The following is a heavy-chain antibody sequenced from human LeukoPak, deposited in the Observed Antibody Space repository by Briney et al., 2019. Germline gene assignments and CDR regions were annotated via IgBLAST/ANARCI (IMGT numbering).Heavy chain of an antibody. J-gene: IGHJ6*02. CDR1: RFTFSSYW. CDR3: ARVRSGTTAYYYYGMDV. Sequence: GGSLRLSCAASRFTFSSYWMSWVRQAPGKGLEWVANIKEDGSEKYYVDSVKGRFTISRDNAKNSLYLQMNSLRAEDTAVYYCARVRSGTTAYYYYGMDVWGQGTTVTVSS. D-gene: IGHD1-1*01. V-gene: IGHV3-7*03. CDR2: IKEDGSEK.